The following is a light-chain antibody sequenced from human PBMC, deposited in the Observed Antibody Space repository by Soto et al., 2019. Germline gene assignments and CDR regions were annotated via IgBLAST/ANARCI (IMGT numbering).Light chain of an antibody. V-gene: IGKV1-5*01. Sequence: DIQMTQSPSTLSASVGDRVTITCRASQTIFRWLAWYQQRPGKAPNLLISDSSDLQSGVPSRFSGSGSGAEFTLTIGRLQPDDFATYYCQPYNSYPWTFGKGTKVEF. CDR1: QTIFRW. CDR2: DSS. J-gene: IGKJ1*01. CDR3: QPYNSYPWT.